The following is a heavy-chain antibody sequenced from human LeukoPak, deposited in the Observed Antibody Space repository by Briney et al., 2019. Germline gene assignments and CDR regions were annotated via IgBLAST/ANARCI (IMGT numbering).Heavy chain of an antibody. CDR3: ARHPYSSSSGYFDY. CDR1: GGSISSSSYY. Sequence: PSETLSLTCTVSGGSISSSSYYWGWIRQPPGKGLEWIGSIYYSGSTYYNPSLKSRVTISVDTSKNQFSLKLSSVTAADTAVYYCARHPYSSSSGYFDYWGQGTLVTVSS. CDR2: IYYSGST. D-gene: IGHD6-6*01. V-gene: IGHV4-39*01. J-gene: IGHJ4*02.